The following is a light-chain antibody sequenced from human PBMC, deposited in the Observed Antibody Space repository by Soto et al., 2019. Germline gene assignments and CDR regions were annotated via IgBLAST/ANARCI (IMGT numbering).Light chain of an antibody. Sequence: SFLTQPPSASGTPGQRVTISCSGSNSNIGSNPVHWYQQFPGTAPKVLIYSNYQRPSGVPDRFSGSKSGTSASLAISGLQSEAEDDYYCAAWDDRLSDLLFGGGT. V-gene: IGLV1-44*01. CDR2: SNY. CDR3: AAWDDRLSDLL. J-gene: IGLJ2*01. CDR1: NSNIGSNP.